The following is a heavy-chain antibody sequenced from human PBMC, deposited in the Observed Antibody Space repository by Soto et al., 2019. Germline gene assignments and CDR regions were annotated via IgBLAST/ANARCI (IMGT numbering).Heavy chain of an antibody. J-gene: IGHJ3*02. D-gene: IGHD3-22*01. CDR3: AKVQTWRYYYDTSGYYAPDAFDI. CDR1: GFTFSSYA. Sequence: VGSLRLSCAASGFTFSSYAMSWVRQAPGKGLEWVSGISGSGTTMYYVDSVKGRFTISRDNAKNTLYLQMNSLRAEDTAVYYCAKVQTWRYYYDTSGYYAPDAFDIWGQGTMVTVSS. CDR2: ISGSGTTM. V-gene: IGHV3-23*01.